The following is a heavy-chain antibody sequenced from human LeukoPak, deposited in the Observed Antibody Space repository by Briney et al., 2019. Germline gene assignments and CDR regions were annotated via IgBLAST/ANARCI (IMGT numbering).Heavy chain of an antibody. CDR1: GFTFSTCG. CDR2: IGPTGTDR. D-gene: IGHD1-14*01. J-gene: IGHJ4*02. CDR3: ATETIGRHYDY. Sequence: GGSLRLSCAASGFTFSTCGFNWVRQAPGKGLEWVSSIGPTGTDRYYADSVRGRFTISRDNAKNSMYLQMDSLRDEDTAVYYCATETIGRHYDYWGQGTLLTVSS. V-gene: IGHV3-21*01.